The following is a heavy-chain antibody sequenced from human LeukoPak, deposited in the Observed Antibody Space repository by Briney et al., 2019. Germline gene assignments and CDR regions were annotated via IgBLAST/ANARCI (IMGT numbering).Heavy chain of an antibody. CDR2: ISSSSSYI. CDR1: GFTFSSDR. Sequence: PGGSLRLSCAASGFTFSSDRMNWVRQAPGKGLEWVSSISSSSSYIYYADSVKGRFTISRDNAKNLLYLQMNSLGAEDTAVYYCARAKGAVADAIDYWGQGTLVTVSS. J-gene: IGHJ4*02. D-gene: IGHD6-19*01. V-gene: IGHV3-21*01. CDR3: ARAKGAVADAIDY.